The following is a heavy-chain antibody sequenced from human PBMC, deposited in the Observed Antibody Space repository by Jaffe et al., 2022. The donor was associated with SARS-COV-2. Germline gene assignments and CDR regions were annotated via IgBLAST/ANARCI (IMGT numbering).Heavy chain of an antibody. CDR3: AKYMSGAFSVSHYMDA. V-gene: IGHV3-23*04. CDR1: GFTFKSYA. J-gene: IGHJ6*03. D-gene: IGHD1-26*01. Sequence: EVQLVESGGNLIQPGGSLRVSCEASGFTFKSYAMAWVRQAPGKGLEWVSSVSGRGDDTRYLDSVKGRFTISRDNSRSTVFLQMDSLRAEDTAVYFCAKYMSGAFSVSHYMDAWGKGTTVTVSS. CDR2: VSGRGDDT.